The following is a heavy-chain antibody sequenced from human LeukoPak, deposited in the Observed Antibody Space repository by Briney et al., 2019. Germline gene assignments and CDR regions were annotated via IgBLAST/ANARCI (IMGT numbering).Heavy chain of an antibody. J-gene: IGHJ5*02. CDR3: ARDHAYCGGDCYSMDNWFDP. Sequence: ASVRVSCKASGYTFTSYGISWVRQAPGQGLEWMGWISAYNGNTNYARKLQGRVTMTTDTSTSTAYMELRSLRSDDTAVYYCARDHAYCGGDCYSMDNWFDPWGQGTLVTVSS. CDR2: ISAYNGNT. V-gene: IGHV1-18*01. D-gene: IGHD2-21*02. CDR1: GYTFTSYG.